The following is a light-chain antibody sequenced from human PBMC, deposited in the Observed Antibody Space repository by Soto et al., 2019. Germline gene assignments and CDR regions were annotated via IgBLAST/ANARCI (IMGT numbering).Light chain of an antibody. V-gene: IGKV4-1*01. J-gene: IGKJ2*01. CDR1: QSVLSSSNNKDY. CDR3: QQYYSDPYT. Sequence: DIVMTQSPDSLAVSLGEMATINCKSSQSVLSSSNNKDYLAWYQQKPGQPPKLLISCASTREYGVPDRLSGSGYGTDFTLTISSLQAEDVAVYYCQQYYSDPYTFGQGTKLEIK. CDR2: CAS.